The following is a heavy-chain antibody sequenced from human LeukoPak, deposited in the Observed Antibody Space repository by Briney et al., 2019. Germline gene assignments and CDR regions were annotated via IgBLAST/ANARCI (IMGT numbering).Heavy chain of an antibody. Sequence: ASVKVSCKASGGTFSSYAISWVRQAPGQGLEWMGWINPNSGGTNYAQKFQGRVTMTRDTSISTAYMELSRLRSDDTAVYYCARDRSGSYPYYYYYGMDVWGQGTTVTVSS. J-gene: IGHJ6*02. CDR2: INPNSGGT. V-gene: IGHV1-2*02. D-gene: IGHD3-10*01. CDR1: GGTFSSYA. CDR3: ARDRSGSYPYYYYYGMDV.